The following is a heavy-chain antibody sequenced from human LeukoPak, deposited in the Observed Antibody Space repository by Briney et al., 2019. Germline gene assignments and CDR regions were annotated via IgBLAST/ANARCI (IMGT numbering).Heavy chain of an antibody. V-gene: IGHV4-34*01. CDR2: INLSGRT. D-gene: IGHD3-3*01. CDR3: ARGGITIFGWQKKDLDP. CDR1: GGAFSGYY. Sequence: SETLSLTWAVYGGAFSGYYWSWIRQPPGKGLEWIGEINLSGRTNYNPSLKSRVTISVDASKNQFSLKLSSVTAADTAVYYCARGGITIFGWQKKDLDPWRQGTLVTVSS. J-gene: IGHJ5*02.